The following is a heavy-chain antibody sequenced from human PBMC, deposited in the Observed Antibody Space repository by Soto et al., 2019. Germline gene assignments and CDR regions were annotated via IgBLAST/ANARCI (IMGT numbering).Heavy chain of an antibody. Sequence: SVKVSCKGSGGTFSSYSISWVRQAPGQGLEWMGGIIPIFGTANYAQKFQGRVTITADKSTSTAYMELSSLRSEDTAVYYCARDLSSSYYYYGMDVWGQGTTVTVSS. D-gene: IGHD6-6*01. CDR2: IIPIFGTA. V-gene: IGHV1-69*06. J-gene: IGHJ6*02. CDR1: GGTFSSYS. CDR3: ARDLSSSYYYYGMDV.